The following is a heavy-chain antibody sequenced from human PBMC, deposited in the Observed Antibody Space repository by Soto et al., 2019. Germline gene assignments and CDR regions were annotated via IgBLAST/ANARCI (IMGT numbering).Heavy chain of an antibody. CDR1: GYTFSGYY. D-gene: IGHD3-22*01. CDR2: INPNTGVK. V-gene: IGHV1-2*02. Sequence: QVQLVQSGAEVKKPGASVKVSCKTSGYTFSGYYIHWVRQAPGQGLEWVGWINPNTGVKKNAQKCQGRVTMTRDTSINTAYMELSSLRSDDTAVYYCARAFPNYDSSAHYWGQGTLVTVSS. J-gene: IGHJ4*02. CDR3: ARAFPNYDSSAHY.